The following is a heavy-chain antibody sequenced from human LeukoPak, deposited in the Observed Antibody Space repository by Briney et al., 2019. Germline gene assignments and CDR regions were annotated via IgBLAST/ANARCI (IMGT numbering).Heavy chain of an antibody. CDR2: TWYDGSSK. CDR1: GFIFTSYG. J-gene: IGHJ6*02. D-gene: IGHD2/OR15-2a*01. CDR3: ARTGGSPDEYYYYGMDV. V-gene: IGHV3-33*01. Sequence: GRSLRLSCAASGFIFTSYGMHWVRQAPGKGLDWVAGTWYDGSSKYYMDSVKGRFTISRDNSKNALYLQMNSLRAEDTAVYYCARTGGSPDEYYYYGMDVWGQGTTVTVSS.